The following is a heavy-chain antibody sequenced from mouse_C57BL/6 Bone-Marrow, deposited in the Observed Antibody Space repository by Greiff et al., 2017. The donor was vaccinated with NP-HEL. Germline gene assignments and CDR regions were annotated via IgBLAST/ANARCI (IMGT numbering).Heavy chain of an antibody. CDR1: GYAFSSSW. D-gene: IGHD4-1*01. CDR3: ARLPLTGTGARDY. J-gene: IGHJ4*01. V-gene: IGHV1-82*01. Sequence: VQLQQSGPELVKPGASVKISCKASGYAFSSSWMNWVKQRPGKGLEWIGRIYPGDGDTNYNGKFKGKATLTADKSSSTAYMQLSSLTSEDSAVYFCARLPLTGTGARDYWGQGTSVTVSS. CDR2: IYPGDGDT.